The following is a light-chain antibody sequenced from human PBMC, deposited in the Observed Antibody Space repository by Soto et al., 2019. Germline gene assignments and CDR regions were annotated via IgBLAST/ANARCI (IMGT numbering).Light chain of an antibody. CDR2: DTH. V-gene: IGLV7-46*01. J-gene: IGLJ1*01. CDR1: AGAVTSGHF. CDR3: SILYPGAYV. Sequence: QAVVTQEPSLTVSPGGTVTLTCGSSAGAVTSGHFPYWFQQKPGQAPRTLIYDTHNKHSWTPARFSGSLLGGKAALTLSGAQPEDEAEYYCSILYPGAYVFGTGTKLTVL.